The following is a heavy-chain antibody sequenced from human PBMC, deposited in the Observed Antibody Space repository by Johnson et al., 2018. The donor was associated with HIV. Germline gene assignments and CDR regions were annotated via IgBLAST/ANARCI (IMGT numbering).Heavy chain of an antibody. CDR3: ASGVDAFDI. CDR1: GFTFSNYA. V-gene: IGHV3-30*04. CDR2: ISYDESNK. D-gene: IGHD3-16*01. Sequence: QVQLVESGGGVVQPGRSLRLSCAASGFTFSNYAIHWVRQAPGKGLEWVSVISYDESNKYYVDSVKGRFTVSRYNSKNTLYLQMNSLRAEDSALYFCASGVDAFDIWGQGTMVTVSS. J-gene: IGHJ3*02.